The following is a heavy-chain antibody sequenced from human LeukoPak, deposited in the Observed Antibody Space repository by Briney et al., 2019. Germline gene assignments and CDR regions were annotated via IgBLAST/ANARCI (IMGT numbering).Heavy chain of an antibody. CDR1: GFTFSSYA. Sequence: PGGSLRLSCAASGFTFSSYAMSWVRQAPGKGLEWVSYISSSGSTIYYADSVKGRFTISRDNAKNSLYLQMNSLRAEDTAVYYCARPPYSGSYYDAFDIWGQGTMVTVSS. CDR2: ISSSGSTI. CDR3: ARPPYSGSYYDAFDI. D-gene: IGHD1-26*01. J-gene: IGHJ3*02. V-gene: IGHV3-48*04.